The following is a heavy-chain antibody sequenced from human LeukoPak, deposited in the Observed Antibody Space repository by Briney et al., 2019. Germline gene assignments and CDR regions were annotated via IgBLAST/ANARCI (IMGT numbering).Heavy chain of an antibody. Sequence: GGSLRLSCTASGFTFGDYAMSWVRQAPGKGLEWVGFIRSKAYGGTTEYAASVKGRFTISRDDSKSIAYLQMNSLRAEDTAVYYCAKAFLEAGVVGATQPFDYWGQGTLVTVSS. D-gene: IGHD1-26*01. CDR3: AKAFLEAGVVGATQPFDY. V-gene: IGHV3-49*04. J-gene: IGHJ4*02. CDR1: GFTFGDYA. CDR2: IRSKAYGGTT.